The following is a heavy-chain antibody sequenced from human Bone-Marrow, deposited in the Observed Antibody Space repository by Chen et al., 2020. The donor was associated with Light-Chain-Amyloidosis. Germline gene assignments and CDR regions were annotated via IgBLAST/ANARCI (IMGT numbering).Heavy chain of an antibody. CDR2: ISWDGRST. Sequence: EVQLVESGGVVVQPGGSLRLSCAASGFTFDDFTMHWVRQVPGKGLEWVSLISWDGRSTYYADSVEGRFTISRDNSKNSLYLQMNSLRTEDTALYYCVKDIEQYQLLFGLGYWGQGTLVTVSS. D-gene: IGHD2-2*01. V-gene: IGHV3-43*01. CDR1: GFTFDDFT. CDR3: VKDIEQYQLLFGLGY. J-gene: IGHJ4*02.